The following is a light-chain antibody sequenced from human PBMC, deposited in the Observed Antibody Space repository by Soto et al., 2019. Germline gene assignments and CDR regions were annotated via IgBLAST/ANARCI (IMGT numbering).Light chain of an antibody. V-gene: IGLV1-44*01. Sequence: QSVLTQPPSASGTPGQRVTXXXXXXXXXIGNHTVSWYHQLPGAAPKLLIYSNNQRPSGVPDRLSGSKSGTSASLAISGLQSEDEADYYCAAWDDSLNVVVFGGGTQLTVL. CDR1: XXXIGNHT. CDR2: SNN. CDR3: AAWDDSLNVVV. J-gene: IGLJ2*01.